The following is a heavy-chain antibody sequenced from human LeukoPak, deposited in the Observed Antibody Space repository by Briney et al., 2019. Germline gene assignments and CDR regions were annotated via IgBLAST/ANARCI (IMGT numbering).Heavy chain of an antibody. CDR2: ISSTSSYI. CDR1: RFTFSSYS. Sequence: GGSLRLSCVASRFTFSSYSMNWVRQAPGKGLEWVSSISSTSSYIYYADSVKARFIISRDNARNTVYLQMNSLRVEDTAVYYCVRDFRSADYWGQGTLVTVSS. J-gene: IGHJ4*02. CDR3: VRDFRSADY. V-gene: IGHV3-21*01.